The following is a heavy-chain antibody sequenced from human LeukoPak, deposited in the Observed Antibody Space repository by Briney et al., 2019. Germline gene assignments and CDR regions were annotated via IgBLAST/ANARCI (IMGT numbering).Heavy chain of an antibody. V-gene: IGHV1-18*01. CDR3: ARDNSATYYYGSGSYYPNDY. CDR1: GYTFTSYG. CDR2: ISAHNGNT. Sequence: GASVKVSCKASGYTFTSYGISWVRQAPGQGLEWMGWISAHNGNTNYAQKLQGRVTMTTDTSTSTAYMELRSLRSDDTAVYYCARDNSATYYYGSGSYYPNDYWGQGTLVTVSS. J-gene: IGHJ4*02. D-gene: IGHD3-10*01.